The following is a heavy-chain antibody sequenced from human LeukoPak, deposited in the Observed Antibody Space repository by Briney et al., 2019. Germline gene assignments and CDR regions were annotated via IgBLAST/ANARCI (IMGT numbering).Heavy chain of an antibody. J-gene: IGHJ6*02. D-gene: IGHD2-2*03. Sequence: GGSLRLSCAASGFTFSSYAMSWVRQAPGKGLEWVSAISGSGGSTYYADSVKGRFTISRDNSKNTLYLQMNSLRAEDAAVYYCAKNQTGYCSSTSSFYYYGMDVWGQGTTVTVSS. CDR2: ISGSGGST. CDR1: GFTFSSYA. V-gene: IGHV3-23*01. CDR3: AKNQTGYCSSTSSFYYYGMDV.